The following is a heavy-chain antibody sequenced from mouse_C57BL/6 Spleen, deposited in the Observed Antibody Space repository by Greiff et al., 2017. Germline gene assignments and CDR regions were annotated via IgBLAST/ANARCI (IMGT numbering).Heavy chain of an antibody. V-gene: IGHV1-54*01. CDR3: ARWGTTVYFDY. CDR2: INPGSGGT. Sequence: QVQLQQSGAELVRPGTSVKVSCKASGYAFTNYLIEWVKQRPGQGLEWIGVINPGSGGTKYNEKFKSKATLTVDKPSSTAYMQLSSLTSEDSAVYYCARWGTTVYFDYWGQGTTLTVSS. CDR1: GYAFTNYL. D-gene: IGHD1-1*01. J-gene: IGHJ2*01.